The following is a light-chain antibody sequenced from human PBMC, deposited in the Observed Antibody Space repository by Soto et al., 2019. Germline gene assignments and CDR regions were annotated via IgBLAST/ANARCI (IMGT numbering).Light chain of an antibody. CDR1: QSISTS. CDR2: APS. J-gene: IGKJ1*01. CDR3: QQTYSTPRT. V-gene: IGKV1-39*01. Sequence: DIQMTQSPSSLSASVGDRVIITCRASQSISTSLNWYQQKPGNAPKLLIYAPSSLQSGVPSRFSGSGSGADFTLPISSLQPEDFATYYFQQTYSTPRTFGQGTKVEIK.